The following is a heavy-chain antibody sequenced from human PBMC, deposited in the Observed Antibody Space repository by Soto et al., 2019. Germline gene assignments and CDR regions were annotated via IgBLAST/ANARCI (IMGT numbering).Heavy chain of an antibody. J-gene: IGHJ5*02. CDR1: GGSFSGYY. V-gene: IGHV4-34*01. Sequence: PSETLSLTCAVYGGSFSGYYWSWIRQPPGKGLEWIGEINHSGSTNYNPSLKSRVTISVDTSKNQFSLKLSSVTAADTAVYYCARVVRAVTKRWFDPWGQGTLVTVSS. CDR3: ARVVRAVTKRWFDP. D-gene: IGHD4-17*01. CDR2: INHSGST.